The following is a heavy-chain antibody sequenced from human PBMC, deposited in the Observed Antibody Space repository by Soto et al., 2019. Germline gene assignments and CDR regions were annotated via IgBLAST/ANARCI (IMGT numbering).Heavy chain of an antibody. CDR2: IYPGDSDT. CDR3: ARRAVGYCSSTSCHDAFDI. V-gene: IGHV5-51*01. D-gene: IGHD2-2*01. CDR1: GYSFTSYW. Sequence: GESLKISCKGSGYSFTSYWIGWVRQMPVKGLEWMGIIYPGDSDTRYSPSFQGQVTISADKSISTAYLQWSSLKASDTAMYYCARRAVGYCSSTSCHDAFDIWGQGTMVTVSS. J-gene: IGHJ3*02.